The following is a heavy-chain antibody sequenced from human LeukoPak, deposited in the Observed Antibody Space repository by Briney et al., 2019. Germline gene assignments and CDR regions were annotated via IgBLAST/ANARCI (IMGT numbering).Heavy chain of an antibody. Sequence: GGSLRLSCAASRFTFSTYAMSWVRQAPGKGLEWVSGIRGSGGATYYADSVKGRFTISRDNSKNPLYLQMNSLRAEDTAVYYCARDRPNYYGSDGHYYRRDGDYWGRGTLVSVSS. CDR1: RFTFSTYA. D-gene: IGHD3-22*01. CDR2: IRGSGGAT. CDR3: ARDRPNYYGSDGHYYRRDGDY. V-gene: IGHV3-23*01. J-gene: IGHJ4*02.